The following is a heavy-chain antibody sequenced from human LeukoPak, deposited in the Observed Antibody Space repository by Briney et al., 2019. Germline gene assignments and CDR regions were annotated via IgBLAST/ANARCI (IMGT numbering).Heavy chain of an antibody. CDR3: ARVYYYASGRLGS. D-gene: IGHD3-10*01. V-gene: IGHV1-18*01. CDR2: ISAYNGNT. CDR1: GCTFTSYG. J-gene: IGHJ4*02. Sequence: GASVKVPCKASGCTFTSYGISWVRQAPGQGLEWMGWISAYNGNTNYAQKLQGRVTMTTDTSTSTAYMELRSLRSDDTAVFYCARVYYYASGRLGSWGQGTLITVSS.